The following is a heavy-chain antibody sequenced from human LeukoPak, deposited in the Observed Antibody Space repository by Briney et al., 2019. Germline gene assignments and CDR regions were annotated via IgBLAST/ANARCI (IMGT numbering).Heavy chain of an antibody. CDR3: ARDLWTTVTVNWFDP. D-gene: IGHD4-17*01. Sequence: TGGSLRLSCAASGFTFSSYSMNWVRQAPGKGLEWVSSISSSSSYIYYADSVKGRFTISRDNAKNSLYLQMNSLRAEDTAVYYCARDLWTTVTVNWFDPWGQGTLVTVSS. V-gene: IGHV3-21*01. J-gene: IGHJ5*02. CDR1: GFTFSSYS. CDR2: ISSSSSYI.